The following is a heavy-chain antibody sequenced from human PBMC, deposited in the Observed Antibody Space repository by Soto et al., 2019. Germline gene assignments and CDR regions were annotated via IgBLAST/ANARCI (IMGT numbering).Heavy chain of an antibody. CDR3: AREGGSNSWYGVGYYYYGMDV. Sequence: QVQLVQSGAEVKKPGASVKVSCKASGYTFTNYAISWVRQAPGQGLEWMGWISAYNADTKYAQKLQGRVTMTTDTSTTTAYMELRSLRSDDAAVYFCAREGGSNSWYGVGYYYYGMDVWGQGTTVTVSS. V-gene: IGHV1-18*04. CDR1: GYTFTNYA. J-gene: IGHJ6*02. CDR2: ISAYNADT. D-gene: IGHD6-13*01.